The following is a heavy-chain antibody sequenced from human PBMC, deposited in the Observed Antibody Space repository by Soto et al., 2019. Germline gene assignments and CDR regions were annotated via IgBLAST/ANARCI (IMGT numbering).Heavy chain of an antibody. V-gene: IGHV1-2*02. J-gene: IGHJ4*02. CDR1: GYTFTGYY. Sequence: ASVKVSCKASGYTFTGYYMHWVRQAPGQGLEWMGWINPNSGGTNYAQKFQGRVTMTRDTSISTAYMELSRLRSDDTAVYYCARYSSGWYERLFDYCGQGTLVTVCS. D-gene: IGHD6-19*01. CDR3: ARYSSGWYERLFDY. CDR2: INPNSGGT.